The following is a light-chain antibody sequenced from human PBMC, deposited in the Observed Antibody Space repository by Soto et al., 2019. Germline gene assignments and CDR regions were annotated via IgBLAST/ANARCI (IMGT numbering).Light chain of an antibody. CDR1: QSILNSSNNKNY. CDR3: QQYNTFWT. CDR2: DVS. J-gene: IGKJ1*01. Sequence: DIVMTQSPDSLAVSLGERATINCKSSQSILNSSNNKNYLVWYQQKPGKAPKLLIYDVSYLESGVPSRFSGSGSGTEFTLTISSLQPDDSATYYCQQYNTFWTFGQGTKV. V-gene: IGKV4-1*01.